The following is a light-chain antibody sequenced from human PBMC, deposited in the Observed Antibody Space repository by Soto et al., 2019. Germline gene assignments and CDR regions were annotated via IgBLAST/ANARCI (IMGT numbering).Light chain of an antibody. CDR1: SSDVGSFNL. CDR3: CSYAGSSTFSYV. V-gene: IGLV2-23*02. Sequence: QSVLTQPASVSGSPGQSITISCTGTSSDVGSFNLVSWYQQHSGKAPKLMIYEVSKRPSGVSNRFSGSKSGNTASLTISGLQAEDEADYYCCSYAGSSTFSYVFGTGTKLTVL. CDR2: EVS. J-gene: IGLJ1*01.